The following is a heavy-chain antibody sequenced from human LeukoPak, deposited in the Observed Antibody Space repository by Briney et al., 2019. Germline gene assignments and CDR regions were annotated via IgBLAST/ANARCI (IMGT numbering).Heavy chain of an antibody. CDR2: IIPIFGTA. J-gene: IGHJ4*02. V-gene: IGHV1-69*05. Sequence: SVKVSCKASGGTFSSYAISWVRQAPGQGLEWMGGIIPIFGTANYAQKFQGRVTITTDESTSTAYMELSSLRSEDTAVYYCARVGCSGGSCYSTFDYWGQGTLVSVSS. D-gene: IGHD2-15*01. CDR3: ARVGCSGGSCYSTFDY. CDR1: GGTFSSYA.